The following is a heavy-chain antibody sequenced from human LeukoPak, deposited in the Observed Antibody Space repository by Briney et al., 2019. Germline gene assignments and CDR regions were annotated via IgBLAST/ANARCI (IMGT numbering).Heavy chain of an antibody. CDR1: GFTFSSYA. V-gene: IGHV3-23*01. CDR3: AKDTELLAYSSSAFDY. D-gene: IGHD6-13*01. J-gene: IGHJ4*02. Sequence: PGGSLRLSCAASGFTFSSYAMSWVRQAPGKGLEWVSAISGSGGSTYYADSVKGRFTISRDNSKNTLYLRMNSLRAEDTAVYYCAKDTELLAYSSSAFDYWGQGTLVTVSS. CDR2: ISGSGGST.